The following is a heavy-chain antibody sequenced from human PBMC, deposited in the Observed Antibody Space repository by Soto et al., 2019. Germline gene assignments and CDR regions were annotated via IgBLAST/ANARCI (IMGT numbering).Heavy chain of an antibody. D-gene: IGHD4-17*01. CDR3: VGDSTTSDY. J-gene: IGHJ4*02. Sequence: EVQLVESGGGLVQPGGSLKLSCAASGFSFSDSAVHWVRQASGKGLEGVGRIRSKPKSYATEYGASVKGRFTISRDDSKKMAYLQMSSLKIEDTAVYYCVGDSTTSDYWGQGTLVTVSS. V-gene: IGHV3-73*01. CDR2: IRSKPKSYAT. CDR1: GFSFSDSA.